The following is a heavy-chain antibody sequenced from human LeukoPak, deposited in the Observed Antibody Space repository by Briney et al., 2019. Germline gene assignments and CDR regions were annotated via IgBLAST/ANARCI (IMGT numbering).Heavy chain of an antibody. V-gene: IGHV3-21*01. D-gene: IGHD6-6*01. CDR2: ISSSSSYI. CDR1: GFAASGFTFSTFG. CDR3: ARVYSSSSGLNY. J-gene: IGHJ4*02. Sequence: GGSLRLSCAASGFAASGFTFSTFGMPWVRQAPGKGLEWVSSISSSSSYIYYADSVKGRFTISRDNAKNSLYLQMNSLRAEDTAVYYCARVYSSSSGLNYWGQGTLVTVSS.